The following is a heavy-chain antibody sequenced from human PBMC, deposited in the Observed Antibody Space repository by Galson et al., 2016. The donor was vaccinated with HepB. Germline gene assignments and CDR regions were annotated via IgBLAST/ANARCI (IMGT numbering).Heavy chain of an antibody. CDR1: GYTFTSYD. D-gene: IGHD3-10*02. CDR3: ARYPLPIAFVRGGLDY. CDR2: MSPNSGDT. J-gene: IGHJ4*02. V-gene: IGHV1-8*01. Sequence: SVKVSCKASGYTFTSYDINWVRQATGQGLAWMGRMSPNSGDTGYTQKFQGRVTLTRNTSTRTVYMELSGLKSEDTGVYYCARYPLPIAFVRGGLDYWGQGTLVTVSS.